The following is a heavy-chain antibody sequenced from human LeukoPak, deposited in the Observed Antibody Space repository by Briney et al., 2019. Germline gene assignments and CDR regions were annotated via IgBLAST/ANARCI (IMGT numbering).Heavy chain of an antibody. V-gene: IGHV3-43*02. Sequence: GGSLRLSCAASGFTFDDYAMHWVRQAPGKGLEWVSLISGDGGSTYYADSVKGRFTISRDNSKNSLYLQMNSLRTEDTALYYCAILGPWGLQPRGAFDIWGQGTMVTVSS. J-gene: IGHJ3*02. CDR2: ISGDGGST. CDR3: AILGPWGLQPRGAFDI. D-gene: IGHD1-26*01. CDR1: GFTFDDYA.